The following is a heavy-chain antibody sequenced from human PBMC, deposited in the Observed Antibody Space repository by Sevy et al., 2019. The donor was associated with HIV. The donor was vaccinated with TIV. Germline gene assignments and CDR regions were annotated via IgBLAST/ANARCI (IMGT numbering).Heavy chain of an antibody. Sequence: GGSLRLSCAASGFTFSSYGMHWVRQAPGKGLEWVAVIWYDGSNKYYADSGKGRFTISRDNSKNTLYLQMNSLRAEDTAVYYCARGTDYYGSGSYYNVPSDYWGQGTLVTVSS. J-gene: IGHJ4*02. CDR1: GFTFSSYG. CDR3: ARGTDYYGSGSYYNVPSDY. CDR2: IWYDGSNK. D-gene: IGHD3-10*01. V-gene: IGHV3-33*01.